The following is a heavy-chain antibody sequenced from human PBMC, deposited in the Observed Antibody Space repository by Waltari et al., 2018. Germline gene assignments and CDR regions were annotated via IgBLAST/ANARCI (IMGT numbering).Heavy chain of an antibody. Sequence: QVTLKESGPVLVKPTETLTLTCTVSGFSLNNARMGLSWIRQPPGKALEWLAHIFSNDEKSYITSLKSRLTVSKDTSKSQVVLTMTNMDPVDTATYYCARMGDNYYDRSGYSFDYWGQGSLVTVSS. CDR1: GFSLNNARMG. CDR2: IFSNDEK. CDR3: ARMGDNYYDRSGYSFDY. D-gene: IGHD3-22*01. V-gene: IGHV2-26*01. J-gene: IGHJ4*02.